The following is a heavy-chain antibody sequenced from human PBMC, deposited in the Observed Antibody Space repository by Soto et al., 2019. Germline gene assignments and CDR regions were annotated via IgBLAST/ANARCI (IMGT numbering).Heavy chain of an antibody. J-gene: IGHJ4*02. CDR1: GYTFTSYG. D-gene: IGHD5-12*01. V-gene: IGHV1-18*01. Sequence: QVQLVQSGAEVKKPGASVKVSCKASGYTFTSYGISWVRQAPGQGIEWMGLISAYNGNTNYAQPFQGRVTMTTDTATSTDYQELRSRRADDPAGYYCARDRWRDGYDYGPDCWGQGTLVTVSS. CDR2: ISAYNGNT. CDR3: ARDRWRDGYDYGPDC.